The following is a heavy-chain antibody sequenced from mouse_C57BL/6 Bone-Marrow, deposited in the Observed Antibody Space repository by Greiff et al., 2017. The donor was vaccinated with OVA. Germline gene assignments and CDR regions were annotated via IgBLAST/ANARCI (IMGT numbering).Heavy chain of an antibody. CDR3: ARGEDAQARAMDY. CDR1: GFTFSSYA. V-gene: IGHV5-4*03. J-gene: IGHJ4*01. D-gene: IGHD3-2*02. Sequence: EVKLMESGGGLVKPGGSLKLSCAASGFTFSSYAMSWVRQTPEKRLEWVATISDGGSYTYYPDNVKGRFTISRDNAKNNLYLQMSHLKSEDTAMYYCARGEDAQARAMDYWGQGTSVTVSS. CDR2: ISDGGSYT.